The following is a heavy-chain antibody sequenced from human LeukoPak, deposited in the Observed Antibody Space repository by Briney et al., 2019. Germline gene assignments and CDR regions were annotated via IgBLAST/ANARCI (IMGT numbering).Heavy chain of an antibody. CDR3: ARHYDNSGYFPSYFDY. D-gene: IGHD3-22*01. CDR2: INPTGGST. Sequence: ASVKVSCKASGYTFTSYYMHWVRQAPGQGLEWMGLINPTGGSTGYAQKFQGRVTMTRDMSTSTDYMELSSLRSEDTAVYYCARHYDNSGYFPSYFDYWGQGTLVTVSS. CDR1: GYTFTSYY. J-gene: IGHJ4*02. V-gene: IGHV1-46*01.